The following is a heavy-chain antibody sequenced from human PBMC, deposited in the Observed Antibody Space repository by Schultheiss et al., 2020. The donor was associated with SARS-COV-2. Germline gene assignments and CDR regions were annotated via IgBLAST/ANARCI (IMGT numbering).Heavy chain of an antibody. CDR3: ATDYKDYGSSWTTK. CDR1: GGTFSSYA. D-gene: IGHD4-17*01. J-gene: IGHJ4*02. Sequence: SVKVSCKASGGTFSSYAISWVRQAPGQGLEWMGGIIPIFGTANYAQKFQGRVTITADESTSTAYMELSSLRSEDTAVYYCATDYKDYGSSWTTKWGQGTLVTVSS. V-gene: IGHV1-69*13. CDR2: IIPIFGTA.